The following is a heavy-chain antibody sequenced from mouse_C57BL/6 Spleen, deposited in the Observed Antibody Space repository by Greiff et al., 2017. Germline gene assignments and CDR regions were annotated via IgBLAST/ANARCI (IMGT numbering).Heavy chain of an antibody. D-gene: IGHD1-1*01. CDR2: IDPETGGT. Sequence: QVQLQQSGAELVRPGASVTLSCKASGYTFTDYEMHWVKQTPVHGLEWIGAIDPETGGTAYNQKFKGKAILTADKSSSTAYMELRSLTSEDSAVYYCTRSDGSWAWFAYWGQGTLVTVSA. J-gene: IGHJ3*01. V-gene: IGHV1-15*01. CDR3: TRSDGSWAWFAY. CDR1: GYTFTDYE.